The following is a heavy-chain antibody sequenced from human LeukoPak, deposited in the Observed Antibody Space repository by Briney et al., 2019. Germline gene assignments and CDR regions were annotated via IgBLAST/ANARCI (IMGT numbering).Heavy chain of an antibody. J-gene: IGHJ4*02. CDR3: ASVVRGVMGDYFDY. V-gene: IGHV4-39*07. CDR1: GVSISSSSSH. D-gene: IGHD3-10*01. CDR2: INHSGST. Sequence: PSETLSLTCTVSGVSISSSSSHWGWIRQPPGKGLEWIGEINHSGSTNYNPSLRSRATISVDTSKNQFSLKLSSVTAADTAVYYCASVVRGVMGDYFDYWGQGTLVTVSS.